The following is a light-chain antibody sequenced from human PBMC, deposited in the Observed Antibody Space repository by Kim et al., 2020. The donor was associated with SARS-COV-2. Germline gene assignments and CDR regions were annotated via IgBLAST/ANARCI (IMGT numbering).Light chain of an antibody. CDR1: KLGDKY. V-gene: IGLV3-1*01. CDR2: QDT. J-gene: IGLJ3*02. Sequence: VSAGQTARITCSGDKLGDKYVCWYQQKPGQSPAPVIFQDTKRPSGIPERCSGSKSGNTATLTISGTQPTDEAYYYCQVWDSSTKGVFGGGTKVTVL. CDR3: QVWDSSTKGV.